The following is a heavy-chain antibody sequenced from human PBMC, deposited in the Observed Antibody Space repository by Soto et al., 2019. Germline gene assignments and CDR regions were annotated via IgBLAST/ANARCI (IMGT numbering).Heavy chain of an antibody. J-gene: IGHJ6*03. CDR3: ARRARPDFYYMDV. V-gene: IGHV3-64*01. CDR2: MSSNGVGT. CDR1: GFTLSGYA. D-gene: IGHD6-6*01. Sequence: EVQLAESGGGLAQPGGSLRLSCAASGFTLSGYAMVWVRKAPGKGLEYVSGMSSNGVGTYYANSVQGRFTISRDNSKHTVYLQMGSLRPEDMGVYYCARRARPDFYYMDVWGKGTTVTVSS.